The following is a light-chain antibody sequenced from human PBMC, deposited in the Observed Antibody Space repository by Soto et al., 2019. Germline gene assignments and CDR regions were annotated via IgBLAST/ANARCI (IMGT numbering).Light chain of an antibody. CDR3: QQYGSSIT. Sequence: VLTQSPGTLSLSRGERATLSCRASETVISSYLAWDQQKPGQAPRLLIYGASSRAAGIPDRFSGSGSGTDFTLTINRLEPEDFAVYYCQQYGSSITFGQGTRLEIK. CDR1: ETVISSY. V-gene: IGKV3-20*01. CDR2: GAS. J-gene: IGKJ5*01.